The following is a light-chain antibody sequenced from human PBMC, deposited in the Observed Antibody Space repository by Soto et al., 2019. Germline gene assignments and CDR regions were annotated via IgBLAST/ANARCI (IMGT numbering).Light chain of an antibody. Sequence: EIVLTQSPGTLSLSPGERATLSCRASQSVGYNYLAWYQQKPGQAPRLLIYAAASRVTGIPDRFSGSGSGTDFTLTISRLEPEDFAVYYCQQYGGSPPSTFGPGTKVDI. CDR3: QQYGGSPPST. CDR2: AAA. CDR1: QSVGYNY. J-gene: IGKJ3*01. V-gene: IGKV3-20*01.